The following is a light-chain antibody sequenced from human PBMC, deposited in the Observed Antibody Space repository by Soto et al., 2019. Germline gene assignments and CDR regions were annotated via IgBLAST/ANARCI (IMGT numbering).Light chain of an antibody. CDR3: QQYNNWPPNT. J-gene: IGKJ3*01. V-gene: IGKV3-15*01. CDR2: GAS. CDR1: QSVSSN. Sequence: EIVMTQSPATLSVSPGERATLSCRASQSVSSNLAWYQQKPGQAPRLLIHGASTRATGIPARFSGSGSGTEFTLTISSLQSEDFAVYYCQQYNNWPPNTFGPGTKVDIK.